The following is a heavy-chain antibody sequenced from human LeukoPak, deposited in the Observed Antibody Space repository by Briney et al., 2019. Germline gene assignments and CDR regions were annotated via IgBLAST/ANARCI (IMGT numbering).Heavy chain of an antibody. Sequence: ASVKVSCKASGYTFTGYYVHWVRRAPGQGLEWMGWINPNSGGTNYAQKFQGRVTMTRHTSISTAYMELSRLRSDDTAVYYCARVRVRGVISLDYWGQGTLVTVSS. CDR3: ARVRVRGVISLDY. D-gene: IGHD3-10*01. CDR2: INPNSGGT. CDR1: GYTFTGYY. J-gene: IGHJ4*02. V-gene: IGHV1-2*02.